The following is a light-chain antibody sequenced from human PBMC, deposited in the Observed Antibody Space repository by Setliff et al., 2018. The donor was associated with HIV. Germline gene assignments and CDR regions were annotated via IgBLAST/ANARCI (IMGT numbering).Light chain of an antibody. V-gene: IGLV2-14*03. J-gene: IGLJ1*01. CDR1: ASDVGGYNY. Sequence: LTQPASVSGSPGQSITISCTGSASDVGGYNYVSWYQQQRGKAPKLIIYDVTHRPSGVSHRFSASKSGNTASLTISGLQAEDEADYFCSSYTASSTLYVFGTGTKVTVL. CDR3: SSYTASSTLYV. CDR2: DVT.